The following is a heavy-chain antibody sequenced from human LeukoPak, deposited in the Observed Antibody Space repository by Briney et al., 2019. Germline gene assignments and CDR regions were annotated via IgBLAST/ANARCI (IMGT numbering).Heavy chain of an antibody. Sequence: GGSLRLSCVASGFTFSSYGMHWVRQAPGKGLEWVAVISYDGSNEYYADSVKGRFTISRDNSKNTLYLQMNSLRAEDTAVYYCAKEVVGATGDYWGQGTLVTVSS. J-gene: IGHJ4*02. V-gene: IGHV3-30*18. CDR3: AKEVVGATGDY. CDR2: ISYDGSNE. CDR1: GFTFSSYG. D-gene: IGHD1-26*01.